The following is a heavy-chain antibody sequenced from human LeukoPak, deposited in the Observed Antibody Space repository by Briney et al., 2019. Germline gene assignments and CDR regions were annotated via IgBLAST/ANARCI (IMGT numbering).Heavy chain of an antibody. J-gene: IGHJ4*02. CDR2: ISAYNGNT. Sequence: GASVKVSCKASGYTFTSYGISWVRQAPGQGLEWMGWISAYNGNTNYAQKLQGRVTMTTDTSTSTAYMEMRSLRSDDTAVYYCARDYYDSSGDLLDYWGQGTLVTVSS. CDR3: ARDYYDSSGDLLDY. V-gene: IGHV1-18*01. D-gene: IGHD3-22*01. CDR1: GYTFTSYG.